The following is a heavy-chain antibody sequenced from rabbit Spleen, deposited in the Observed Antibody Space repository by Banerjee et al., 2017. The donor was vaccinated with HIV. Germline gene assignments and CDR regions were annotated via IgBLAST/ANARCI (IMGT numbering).Heavy chain of an antibody. CDR2: VDIGGSDFT. CDR1: GVSFSFSTY. J-gene: IGHJ4*01. CDR3: ARGYADSSGLPTYYFNL. Sequence: EESGGDLVKPGSSLTLTCTASGVSFSFSTYMCWVRQAPGKGLEWIGCVDIGGSDFTYFASWAKGRFTISKTSSTTVTLQMTSLTAADTATYFCARGYADSSGLPTYYFNLWGQGTLVTVS. V-gene: IGHV1S40*01. D-gene: IGHD8-1*01.